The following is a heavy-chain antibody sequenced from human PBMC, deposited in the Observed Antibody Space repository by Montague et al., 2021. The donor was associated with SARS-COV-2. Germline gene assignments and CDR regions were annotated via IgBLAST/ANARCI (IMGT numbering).Heavy chain of an antibody. J-gene: IGHJ4*02. V-gene: IGHV6-1*01. CDR2: TYFRSNWNY. D-gene: IGHD5-12*01. Sequence: CAISGDSVSSNSAAWSWIRQSPSRGLEWLARTYFRSNWNYDYAASVAGRVTVNPDTSKNQVSLELRSVTPEDTAVYYCARRGYSGYDYHLLVDYWGQGTLVTVSS. CDR3: ARRGYSGYDYHLLVDY. CDR1: GDSVSSNSAA.